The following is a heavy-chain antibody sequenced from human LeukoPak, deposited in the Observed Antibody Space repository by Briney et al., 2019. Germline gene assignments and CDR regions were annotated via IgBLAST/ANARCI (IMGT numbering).Heavy chain of an antibody. CDR3: ARHPGYNYYFDQ. Sequence: PSETLSLTCGVSGYSISSGCYWGWIRQPPGKGLEWIGSISHSGYTYYKPSLKSRVSISVDTSKNQFSLELSSVTAADTVVYYCARHPGYNYYFDQWGQGTLVTVSS. J-gene: IGHJ4*02. D-gene: IGHD5-24*01. V-gene: IGHV4-38-2*01. CDR1: GYSISSGCY. CDR2: ISHSGYT.